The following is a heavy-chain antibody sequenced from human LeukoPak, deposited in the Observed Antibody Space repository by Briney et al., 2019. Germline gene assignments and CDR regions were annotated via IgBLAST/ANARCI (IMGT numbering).Heavy chain of an antibody. J-gene: IGHJ4*02. CDR1: GGSISSSSYY. D-gene: IGHD3-10*01. V-gene: IGHV4-39*01. CDR2: IYYSGST. Sequence: SETLSLTCTVSGGSISSSSYYWGWIRPPPGKGLEWIGSIYYSGSTYYNPSLKSRVTISVDTSKNQLSLKLSSVTAADTAVYYCASNMVRGVIRWGQGTLVTVSS. CDR3: ASNMVRGVIR.